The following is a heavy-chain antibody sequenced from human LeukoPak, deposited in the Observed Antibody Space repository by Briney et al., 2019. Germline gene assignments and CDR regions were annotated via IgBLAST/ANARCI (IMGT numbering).Heavy chain of an antibody. D-gene: IGHD3-9*01. CDR2: ISWDSGHQ. J-gene: IGHJ3*01. CDR3: IKDMGFDLLKDAFHV. Sequence: GGSLRLSCLGSGFNLNDYAMHWVRQAPGKGLEWVSSISWDSGHQSYTDSVKGRFTISRDNDNNYLYLHMSSLRLEDTAFYYCIKDMGFDLLKDAFHVWGRGTLVTVSS. V-gene: IGHV3-9*01. CDR1: GFNLNDYA.